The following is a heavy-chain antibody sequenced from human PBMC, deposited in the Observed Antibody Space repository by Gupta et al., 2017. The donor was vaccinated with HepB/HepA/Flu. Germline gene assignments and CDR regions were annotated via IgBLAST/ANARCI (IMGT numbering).Heavy chain of an antibody. D-gene: IGHD3-3*01. Sequence: EMQLLAFGGGLVQPGGSLRLSCAASGFTFSTYAMSWVRQTPGKGLEWVSVISATGENTYYADSVQGRLTISRDNSKNTLYLQMNSLRAEDTAIYYCAKRRNDFRSDYYFDNWGQGTLVTVSS. CDR1: GFTFSTYA. J-gene: IGHJ4*02. CDR3: AKRRNDFRSDYYFDN. V-gene: IGHV3-23*01. CDR2: ISATGENT.